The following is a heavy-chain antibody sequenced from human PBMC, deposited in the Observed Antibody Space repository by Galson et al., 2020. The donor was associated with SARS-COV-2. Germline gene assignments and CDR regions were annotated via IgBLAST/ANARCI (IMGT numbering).Heavy chain of an antibody. CDR3: ARRSTTGFEY. Sequence: SETLSLTCAVSGDAIKTNNYWTWVCQSPGKGLEWIGEIYHTGSTSYKTSLKRRITISVDISNNQFSLTLNSVTAADTAVYYCARRSTTGFEYWGQGTLVTVSS. V-gene: IGHV4-4*02. J-gene: IGHJ4*02. CDR1: GDAIKTNNY. CDR2: IYHTGST.